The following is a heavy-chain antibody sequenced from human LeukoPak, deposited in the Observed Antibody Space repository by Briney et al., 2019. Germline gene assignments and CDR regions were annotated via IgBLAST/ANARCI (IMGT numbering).Heavy chain of an antibody. V-gene: IGHV3-33*01. CDR3: ARGQPGVAAAGNLDY. CDR1: GFTFGSYA. Sequence: QTGGSLRLSCAASGFTFGSYAMHWVRQAPGKGLEWVAIIWSDGNNKYYADSVEGRFTISRDTSKNTLFLQMNSLRAEDTAVYYCARGQPGVAAAGNLDYWGQGTLVTVSS. D-gene: IGHD6-13*01. J-gene: IGHJ4*02. CDR2: IWSDGNNK.